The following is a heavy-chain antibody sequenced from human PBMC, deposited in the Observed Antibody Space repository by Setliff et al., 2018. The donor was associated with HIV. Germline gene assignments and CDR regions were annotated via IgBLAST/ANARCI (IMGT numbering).Heavy chain of an antibody. J-gene: IGHJ4*02. CDR1: GLTFSNCG. CDR2: IRSDGSNK. CDR3: AREGGSSGYCGYFDY. Sequence: GGSLRLSCATSGLTFSNCGMHWVRQAPGKGLEWVASIRSDGSNKYYADSVTGRFTISRDDSKNTLYLQMNSLRAEDTAVYYCAREGGSSGYCGYFDYWGQGTLVTVSS. D-gene: IGHD3-22*01. V-gene: IGHV3-30*02.